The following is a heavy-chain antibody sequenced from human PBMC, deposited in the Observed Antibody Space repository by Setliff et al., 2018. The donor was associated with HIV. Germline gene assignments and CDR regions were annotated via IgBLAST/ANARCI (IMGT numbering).Heavy chain of an antibody. CDR2: IQGDGSRT. V-gene: IGHV3-43D*04. Sequence: ETLRLSCAASGFTFRRFSMHWVRQAPGKALEWVSLIQGDGSRTYYADSVKGRFTISRDNRKNSLYLQMNSLTDEDTAWYYCAKELDCGGDCFAYFDSWGQGTLVTVSS. CDR1: GFTFRRFS. J-gene: IGHJ4*02. CDR3: AKELDCGGDCFAYFDS. D-gene: IGHD2-21*02.